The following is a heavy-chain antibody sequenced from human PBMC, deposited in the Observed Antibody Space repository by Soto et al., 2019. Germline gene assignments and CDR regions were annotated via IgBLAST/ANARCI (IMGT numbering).Heavy chain of an antibody. CDR2: ISSSSFTI. J-gene: IGHJ4*02. Sequence: EVHLVESGGRLVQPGGSLRLSCAASGFRFSDYSMNCVRQAPGRGLEWVSYISSSSFTIHYADSVEGRFAISRDNAKNSLYRQMNSLRVEDTAVYYCARDYNDCWSGHFDYWGQGALVTVSS. D-gene: IGHD3-3*01. V-gene: IGHV3-48*01. CDR1: GFRFSDYS. CDR3: ARDYNDCWSGHFDY.